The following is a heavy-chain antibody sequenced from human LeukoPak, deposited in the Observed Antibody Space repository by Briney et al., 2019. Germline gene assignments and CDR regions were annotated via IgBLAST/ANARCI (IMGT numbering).Heavy chain of an antibody. CDR2: IYTSGST. CDR1: GGSISSYY. D-gene: IGHD1-7*01. V-gene: IGHV4-4*07. J-gene: IGHJ5*02. Sequence: PSETLSLTCTVSGGSISSYYWSWIRQPAGKGLEWIGRIYTSGSTNYNPSLKSRVTMSVDTSKNQFSLKLSSVTAADTAVYYCARAKMSNWNYGSDWFDPWGQGTLVTVSS. CDR3: ARAKMSNWNYGSDWFDP.